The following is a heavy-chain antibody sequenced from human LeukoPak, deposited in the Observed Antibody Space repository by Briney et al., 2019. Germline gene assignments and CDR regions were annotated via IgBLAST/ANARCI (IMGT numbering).Heavy chain of an antibody. CDR3: ARDPGSLRFPDY. Sequence: GGSLRLSWAASWFTANSQYMSWVRQAPGKGLEWVSVIYSGGSTYYADSVKGRFTISRDNSKNTLYLQMNGLRAEDAALSYCARDPGSLRFPDYWGQGTLVTVSS. V-gene: IGHV3-53*05. J-gene: IGHJ4*02. CDR1: WFTANSQY. D-gene: IGHD4-17*01. CDR2: IYSGGST.